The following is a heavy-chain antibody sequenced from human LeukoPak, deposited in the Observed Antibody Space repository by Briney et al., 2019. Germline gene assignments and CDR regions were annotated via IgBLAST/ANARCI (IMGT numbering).Heavy chain of an antibody. V-gene: IGHV6-1*01. CDR3: VRDRWFGELDC. CDR2: TYYRSMWYI. J-gene: IGHJ4*02. CDR1: GDSVSSNSAV. D-gene: IGHD3-10*01. Sequence: SQTLSLTSAISGDSVSSNSAVWNWIRHSATRCLLWRGRTYYRSMWYIDYAVSVKSRLTINPDPSKTQSSLQLNSVPPEDTAVYYCVRDRWFGELDCWGQGTLVTVSS.